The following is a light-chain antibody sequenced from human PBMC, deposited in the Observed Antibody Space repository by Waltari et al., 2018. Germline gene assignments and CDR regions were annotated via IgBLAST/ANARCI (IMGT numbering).Light chain of an antibody. CDR2: AAS. V-gene: IGKV1-9*01. CDR1: QGISTH. Sequence: DIQLTQPPSFLSASVGDRVTIPCRASQGISTHLAWYQQKPGKAPKLQISAASTLQTGVPSRFSGSGSGTEFTLTISSLQPGDFATYYCQQLNSLPRTFGQGTKVEIK. CDR3: QQLNSLPRT. J-gene: IGKJ1*01.